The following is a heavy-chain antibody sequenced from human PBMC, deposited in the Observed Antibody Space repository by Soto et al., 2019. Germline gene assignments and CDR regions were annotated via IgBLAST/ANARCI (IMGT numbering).Heavy chain of an antibody. D-gene: IGHD3-3*01. CDR3: ARDLTREPFGVVTLYFYGMDV. Sequence: GGSLRLSCAASGFTSSSYAMSWVRQAPGKGLEWVSYISSSSSYTNYADSVKGRFTIYRDNAKNSLYLQMNSLRAEDTAVYYCARDLTREPFGVVTLYFYGMDVWGQGTTVTVSS. CDR2: ISSSSSYT. CDR1: GFTSSSYA. J-gene: IGHJ6*02. V-gene: IGHV3-21*05.